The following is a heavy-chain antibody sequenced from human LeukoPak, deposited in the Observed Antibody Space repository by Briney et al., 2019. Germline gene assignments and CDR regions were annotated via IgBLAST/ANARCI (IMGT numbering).Heavy chain of an antibody. D-gene: IGHD1-26*01. CDR2: IYYSGST. V-gene: IGHV4-39*07. Sequence: KTSETLSLTCTVSGCSISSSSYYWGWIRQPPGKGLEWIGSIYYSGSTYYNPSLKSRVTISVDTSKNQFSLKLSSVTAADTAVYYCARDQVGGSFDYWGQGTLVTVSS. J-gene: IGHJ4*02. CDR3: ARDQVGGSFDY. CDR1: GCSISSSSYY.